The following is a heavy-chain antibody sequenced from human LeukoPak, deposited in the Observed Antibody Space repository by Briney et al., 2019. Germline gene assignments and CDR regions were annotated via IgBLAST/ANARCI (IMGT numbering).Heavy chain of an antibody. J-gene: IGHJ6*02. V-gene: IGHV4-59*01. Sequence: SETLSLTCTVSGGSIRTYYWTWIRQPPGKVLEWIGHISCSGSTNTNPSRKSRVTFSVDTSKSQFSLKLSAVAPADSPVYYCARAQLSLVVSFGMDVWGQGTTVTVSS. CDR3: ARAQLSLVVSFGMDV. CDR2: ISCSGST. D-gene: IGHD2-2*01. CDR1: GGSIRTYY.